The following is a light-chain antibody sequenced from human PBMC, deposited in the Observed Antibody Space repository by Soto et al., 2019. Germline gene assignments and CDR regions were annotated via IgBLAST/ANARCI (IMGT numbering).Light chain of an antibody. V-gene: IGKV1-12*01. CDR2: AAS. CDR3: QQTMTFPLT. CDR1: QGISSY. Sequence: DIQMTQTRSSVSASVGDRVTITCRASQGISSYLAWYQQKPGRAPKLLISAASSLQSGVPSRFSGSGSGTDFTLTISSLQPEDFATYYCQQTMTFPLTFGGGTKVEI. J-gene: IGKJ4*01.